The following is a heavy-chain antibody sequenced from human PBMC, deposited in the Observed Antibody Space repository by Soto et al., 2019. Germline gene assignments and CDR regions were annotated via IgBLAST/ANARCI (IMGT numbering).Heavy chain of an antibody. Sequence: SGTLSLTCAVSGGSISSGGYSWSWIRQPPGKGLEWIGYIYHSGSTYYNPSLKSRVTISVDRSKNQFSLKLSSVTAADTAVYYCARVSYDSSGYNPDYCGQGTLVTVS. CDR1: GGSISSGGYS. V-gene: IGHV4-30-2*01. CDR2: IYHSGST. D-gene: IGHD3-22*01. CDR3: ARVSYDSSGYNPDY. J-gene: IGHJ4*02.